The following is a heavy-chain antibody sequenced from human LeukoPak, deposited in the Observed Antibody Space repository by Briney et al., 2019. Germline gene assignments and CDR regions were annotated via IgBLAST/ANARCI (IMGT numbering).Heavy chain of an antibody. J-gene: IGHJ4*02. CDR2: IKQDGSEK. CDR3: ARECFERDYYDSSGYPY. Sequence: GGSLRLSCAASGFTFSSYWMSWVRQAPGKGLEWVANIKQDGSEKYYVDSVKGRFTISRDNAKNSLYLQMNSLRAEDTAVYYCARECFERDYYDSSGYPYWGQGTLVTVSS. CDR1: GFTFSSYW. D-gene: IGHD3-22*01. V-gene: IGHV3-7*01.